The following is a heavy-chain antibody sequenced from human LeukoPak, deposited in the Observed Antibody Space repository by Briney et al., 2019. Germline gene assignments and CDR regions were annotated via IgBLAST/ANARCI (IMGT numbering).Heavy chain of an antibody. J-gene: IGHJ4*02. CDR3: TRVHGGYPFDY. Sequence: PGGSLRLSCAASGFSFSSYTMNWVRQAPGKGLGWVSYISSSGSTIYYADSVKGRFTISRDNAKNSLNLQMNSLRAEDTAVYYCTRVHGGYPFDYWGQGTLVTVSS. V-gene: IGHV3-48*01. CDR1: GFSFSSYT. D-gene: IGHD2-15*01. CDR2: ISSSGSTI.